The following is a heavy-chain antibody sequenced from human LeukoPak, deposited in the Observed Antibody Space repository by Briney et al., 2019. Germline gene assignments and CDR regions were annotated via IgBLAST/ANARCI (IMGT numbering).Heavy chain of an antibody. V-gene: IGHV3-74*01. CDR1: GFTVSTYW. CDR2: LLSDASRT. CDR3: ARVGDYGSGFDY. D-gene: IGHD3-10*01. Sequence: GGSLRLSCAASGFTVSTYWMHWVRQGPGKGLVWVSRLLSDASRTTYANSVKGRCTISGDNAKNTLYLQMNSLREEDTAVYYCARVGDYGSGFDYWGQGTLVTVSS. J-gene: IGHJ4*02.